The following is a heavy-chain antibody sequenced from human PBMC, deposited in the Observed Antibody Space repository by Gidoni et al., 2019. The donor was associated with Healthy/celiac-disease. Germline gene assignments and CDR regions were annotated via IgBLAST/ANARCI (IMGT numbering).Heavy chain of an antibody. CDR2: INHSGST. D-gene: IGHD2-15*01. J-gene: IGHJ4*02. CDR3: ARLRYCSGGSCYAPGDY. V-gene: IGHV4-34*01. Sequence: WIRQPPGKGLEWIGEINHSGSTNYNPSLKSRVTISVDTSKNQFSPKPSSVTAADTAVYYCARLRYCSGGSCYAPGDYWGQGTLVTVSS.